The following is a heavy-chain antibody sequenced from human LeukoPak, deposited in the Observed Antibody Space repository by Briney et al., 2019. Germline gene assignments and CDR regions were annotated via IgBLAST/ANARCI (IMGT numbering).Heavy chain of an antibody. V-gene: IGHV3-30*04. Sequence: GGSLRLSCAASGFTFSSYAMSWVRQAPGKGLEWVAVISYDGSNKYYADSVKGRFTISRDNSKNTLYLQMNSLRAEDTAVYYCARDRPPRDIVVVVAGTFDYWGQGTLVTVSS. CDR1: GFTFSSYA. CDR3: ARDRPPRDIVVVVAGTFDY. D-gene: IGHD2-15*01. J-gene: IGHJ4*02. CDR2: ISYDGSNK.